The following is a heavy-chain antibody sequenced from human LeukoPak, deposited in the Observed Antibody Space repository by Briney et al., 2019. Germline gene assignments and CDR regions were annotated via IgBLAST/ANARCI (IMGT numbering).Heavy chain of an antibody. Sequence: GGSLRLSCAASGFTFSSYAMSWVRQAPGMGLEWVSVMYSGGSTYYADSVKGRVAVSRDNSQNTVFLQMNSVRVEDTAVYYCARSYSNHLFGMDVWGQGTAVTVSS. V-gene: IGHV3-66*01. CDR3: ARSYSNHLFGMDV. CDR2: MYSGGST. D-gene: IGHD4-11*01. CDR1: GFTFSSYA. J-gene: IGHJ6*02.